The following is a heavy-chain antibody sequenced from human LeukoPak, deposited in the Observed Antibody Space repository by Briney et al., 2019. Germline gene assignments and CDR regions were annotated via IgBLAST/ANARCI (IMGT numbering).Heavy chain of an antibody. CDR1: GYSISSGFY. V-gene: IGHV4-38-2*02. D-gene: IGHD6-19*01. CDR3: ARAVGSSWYFFDY. CDR2: IYHSGNT. J-gene: IGHJ4*02. Sequence: SETLSLTCTVSGYSISSGFYWGWIRQSPEKGLEWIGSIYHSGNTYYSPSLKSRVAISVDTSQNQLSLSLTSVTAADTAVYYCARAVGSSWYFFDYWGQGTLVAVSS.